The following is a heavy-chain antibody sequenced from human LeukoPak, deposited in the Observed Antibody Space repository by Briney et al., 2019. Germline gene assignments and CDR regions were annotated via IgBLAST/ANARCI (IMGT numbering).Heavy chain of an antibody. CDR3: AKDRTFWGYLDY. D-gene: IGHD3-16*01. J-gene: IGHJ4*02. CDR2: MAYDGSNK. CDR1: GFTFSSYG. Sequence: GGSLRLSCAASGFTFSSYGMHWVRQAPGKGLEWVAVMAYDGSNKYYADSVKGRFTISRDNSKNTLYLQMNSLRAEDTAVYYCAKDRTFWGYLDYWGQGTLVTVSS. V-gene: IGHV3-30*18.